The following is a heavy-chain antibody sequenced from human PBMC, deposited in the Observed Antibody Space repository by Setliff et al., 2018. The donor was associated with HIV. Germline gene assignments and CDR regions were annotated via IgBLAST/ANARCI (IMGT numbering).Heavy chain of an antibody. V-gene: IGHV4-4*09. Sequence: SETLSLTCTVSGGSISSHYWSWIRQSPKTGLGWIGYIYASGVTSYNPSLKSRVTISIDTSKNQFSLKLNSMTAADTAVYYCATRPAGSYWYGVFDFWGRGMLVTVSS. J-gene: IGHJ4*02. CDR3: ATRPAGSYWYGVFDF. CDR1: GGSISSHY. CDR2: IYASGVT. D-gene: IGHD6-13*01.